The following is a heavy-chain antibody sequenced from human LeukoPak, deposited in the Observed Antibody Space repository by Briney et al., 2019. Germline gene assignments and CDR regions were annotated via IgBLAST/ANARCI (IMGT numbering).Heavy chain of an antibody. CDR1: GFTFSSYS. Sequence: PGRSLRLSCVASGFTFSSYSMNWVRQAPGKGLEWVSSISSSSSYIYYADSVKGRFTISRDNAKNSLYLQMNSLRAEDTAVYYCARAEDDYYDSSGYYPVAFDIWGQGTMVTVSS. CDR3: ARAEDDYYDSSGYYPVAFDI. V-gene: IGHV3-21*01. D-gene: IGHD3-22*01. CDR2: ISSSSSYI. J-gene: IGHJ3*02.